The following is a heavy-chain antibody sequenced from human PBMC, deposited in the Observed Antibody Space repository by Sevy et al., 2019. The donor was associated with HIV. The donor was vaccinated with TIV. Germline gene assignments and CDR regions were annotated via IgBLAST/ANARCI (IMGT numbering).Heavy chain of an antibody. CDR3: ARKGNGYNQYFFDY. CDR1: GGSVSSSLYS. J-gene: IGHJ4*02. D-gene: IGHD5-12*01. V-gene: IGHV4-39*01. CDR2: IYAYSGRT. Sequence: SETLSLTCTVSGGSVSSSLYSWGWVRQSPGEGLEWIGSIYAYSGRTFHNPSVKSRVTISVDTPNNQFSLKLTSVTAADTAVYYCARKGNGYNQYFFDYWGQGTLVTVSS.